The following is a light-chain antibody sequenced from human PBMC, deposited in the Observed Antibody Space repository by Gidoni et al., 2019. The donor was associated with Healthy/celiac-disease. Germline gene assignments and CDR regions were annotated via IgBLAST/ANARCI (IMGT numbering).Light chain of an antibody. CDR1: QDIINY. CDR2: DAS. J-gene: IGKJ4*01. V-gene: IGKV1-33*01. Sequence: DIQMAQSPSSLSASVGDRVTITFQASQDIINYLNWYQQKPGKAPKLLIYDASNLETGVPSRFSGSGSGTYFTFTISSLQPEDIATYYCQQYDNLALTFGGGTKVEIK. CDR3: QQYDNLALT.